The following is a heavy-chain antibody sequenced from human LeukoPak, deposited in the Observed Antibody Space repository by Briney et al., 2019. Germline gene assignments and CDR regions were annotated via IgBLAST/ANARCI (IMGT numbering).Heavy chain of an antibody. CDR1: GFNFSTYA. V-gene: IGHV3-23*01. J-gene: IGHJ4*02. CDR2: ISDIGGST. Sequence: SGGSLRLSCAASGFNFSTYAMSWVRQAPGKGLEWVSVISDIGGSTYYADSVKSRFSISRDNSKNTLYLQMNSLRVEDTAVYFCATQSRDTAMVLAPYYFDFWGQGTLVTVSS. D-gene: IGHD5-18*01. CDR3: ATQSRDTAMVLAPYYFDF.